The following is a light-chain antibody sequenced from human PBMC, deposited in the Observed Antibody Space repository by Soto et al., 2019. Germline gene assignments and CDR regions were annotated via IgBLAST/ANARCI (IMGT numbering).Light chain of an antibody. J-gene: IGKJ1*01. Sequence: EIVLTQSPGTLSLSTGERTTLSCRASQSISRYLAWYQQKPGQAPRLLIYGASSRATGIPARFSGSGSGTDFTLTISSLQSEDFAVYYCQQYNDWLWTFGQGTKVDIK. CDR2: GAS. V-gene: IGKV3D-15*01. CDR1: QSISRY. CDR3: QQYNDWLWT.